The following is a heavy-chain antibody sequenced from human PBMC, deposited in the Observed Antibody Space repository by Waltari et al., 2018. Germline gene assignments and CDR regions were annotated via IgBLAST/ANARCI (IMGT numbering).Heavy chain of an antibody. Sequence: EVQLLESGGGLVQPGGSLRLSCAASGFTFSSYAMSWVRQAPGKGLEWVSAISGSGGSTKYSDSAKSRFTITRDNSKNTRYLQMNSLRAEDTAVDYCAKSYCSGGSCYHTDYYYYYGMDVWGQGTTVTVSS. V-gene: IGHV3-23*01. J-gene: IGHJ6*02. CDR1: GFTFSSYA. D-gene: IGHD2-15*01. CDR3: AKSYCSGGSCYHTDYYYYYGMDV. CDR2: ISGSGGST.